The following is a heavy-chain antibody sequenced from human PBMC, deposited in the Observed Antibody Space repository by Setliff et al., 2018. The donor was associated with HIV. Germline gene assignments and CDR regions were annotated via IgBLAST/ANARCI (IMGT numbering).Heavy chain of an antibody. CDR1: GYTFTNYG. Sequence: ASVKVSCKASGYTFTNYGISWVRQAPGQGLEWMGWISGYNGNTNHVQRFKGRVTMTADTSTSTAYMELRSLTSDDTAVYYCTRVHCDGTGGDYWGQGTLVTVSS. CDR3: TRVHCDGTGGDY. V-gene: IGHV1-18*01. CDR2: ISGYNGNT. D-gene: IGHD3-10*01. J-gene: IGHJ4*02.